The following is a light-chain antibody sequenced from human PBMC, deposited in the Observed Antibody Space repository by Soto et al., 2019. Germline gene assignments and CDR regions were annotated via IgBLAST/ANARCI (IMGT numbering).Light chain of an antibody. Sequence: DIVMNQSPDSLALSLGDSSTINCNSSQIVLYSSNNKNYLAWYQQKPGQPPKLLIYWASNRESGVPDRFSGSGSGTDFTLTIRRLKAEDVAVYYCQKYYSTPELNCGGGNKGDIK. CDR1: QIVLYSSNNKNY. CDR2: WAS. V-gene: IGKV4-1*01. CDR3: QKYYSTPELN. J-gene: IGKJ4*01.